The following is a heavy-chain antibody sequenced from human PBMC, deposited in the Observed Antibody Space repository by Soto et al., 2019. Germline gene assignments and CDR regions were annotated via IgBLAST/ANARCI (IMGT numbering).Heavy chain of an antibody. V-gene: IGHV4-34*01. J-gene: IGHJ4*02. CDR1: GGSFSGYY. D-gene: IGHD5-18*01. CDR3: ARDQEYSYGYFGAGGSCDY. CDR2: INHSGST. Sequence: SETLSLTCAVYGGSFSGYYWSWIRQPPGKGLEWIGEINHSGSTNYNPSLKSRVTISVDTSKNQFSLKPSSVTAADTAVYYCARDQEYSYGYFGAGGSCDYWGQGTLVT.